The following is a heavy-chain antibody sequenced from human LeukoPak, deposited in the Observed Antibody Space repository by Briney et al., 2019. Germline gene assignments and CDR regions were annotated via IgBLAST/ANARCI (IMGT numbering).Heavy chain of an antibody. CDR1: GFTFSSYG. J-gene: IGHJ4*02. Sequence: GGSLRLSCAASGFTFSSYGMHWVRQAPGKGLEWAAVIWYDGSNKYYADSVKGRFTISRDNSKNTLYLQMNSLRAEDTAVYYCARVRRGIAAASHFDYWGQGTLVTVSS. V-gene: IGHV3-33*01. CDR2: IWYDGSNK. CDR3: ARVRRGIAAASHFDY. D-gene: IGHD6-13*01.